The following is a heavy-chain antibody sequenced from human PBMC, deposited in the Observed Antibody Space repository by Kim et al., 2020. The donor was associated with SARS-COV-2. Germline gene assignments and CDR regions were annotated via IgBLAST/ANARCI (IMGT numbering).Heavy chain of an antibody. Sequence: GGSLRLSCAASGFTFSSYAMSWVRQAPGKGLEWVSVIYSGGSSTYYADSVKGRFTISRDNSKNTLYLQMNSLRAEDTAVYYCAGVGALPVKRDYYYGMDVWGQGTTVTVSS. CDR1: GFTFSSYA. J-gene: IGHJ6*02. CDR3: AGVGALPVKRDYYYGMDV. V-gene: IGHV3-23*03. CDR2: IYSGGSST. D-gene: IGHD1-26*01.